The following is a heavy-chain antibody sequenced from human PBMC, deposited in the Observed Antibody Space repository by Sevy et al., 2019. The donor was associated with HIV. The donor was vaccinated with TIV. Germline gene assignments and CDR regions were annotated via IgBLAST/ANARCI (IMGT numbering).Heavy chain of an antibody. CDR3: AKSYSGSYYIPYAAFDM. CDR1: GFTFRNHA. CDR2: ISSDGAIK. D-gene: IGHD1-26*01. V-gene: IGHV3-30-3*02. Sequence: GGSLRLSCVTSGFTFRNHAMHWVRQAPGKGLEWVAVISSDGAIKYYANSVKGRFTFSRDNSKSTLYLQMNSLRPEDTAMYYCAKSYSGSYYIPYAAFDMWGQGTMVTVSS. J-gene: IGHJ3*02.